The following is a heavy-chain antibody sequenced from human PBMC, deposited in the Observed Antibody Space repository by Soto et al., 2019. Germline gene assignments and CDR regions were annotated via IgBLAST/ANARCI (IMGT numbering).Heavy chain of an antibody. Sequence: QVQLVQSGAEEKKPGASVKVSCKASGYTFTSHAMHWVRQAPGQRLEWMGWINAGNGNTKYSQKFQGRVTITTDTPAITVYRELSSLRSEVTAVYYCQREGIAAADTIWFDRWGQGTLVIVSS. CDR3: QREGIAAADTIWFDR. V-gene: IGHV1-3*05. CDR1: GYTFTSHA. D-gene: IGHD6-13*01. CDR2: INAGNGNT. J-gene: IGHJ5*02.